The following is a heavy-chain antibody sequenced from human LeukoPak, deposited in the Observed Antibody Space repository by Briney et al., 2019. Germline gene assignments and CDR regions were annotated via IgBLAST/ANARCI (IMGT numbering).Heavy chain of an antibody. Sequence: GASVKVSCKASGYTFTSYYMHWVRQAPGQGLEWMGIINPSGGSTSYAQKFQGRDTMTRDTSTRTVYMELSSLRSEDTAVYYCARSYGAYNWFDPWGQGTLVTVSS. CDR1: GYTFTSYY. CDR3: ARSYGAYNWFDP. J-gene: IGHJ5*02. V-gene: IGHV1-46*01. CDR2: INPSGGST. D-gene: IGHD4-17*01.